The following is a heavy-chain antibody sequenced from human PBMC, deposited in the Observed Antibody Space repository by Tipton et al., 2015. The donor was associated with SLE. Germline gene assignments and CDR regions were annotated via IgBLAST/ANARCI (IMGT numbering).Heavy chain of an antibody. CDR1: GGSISSDDYY. CDR3: ARWERDYYYMDV. J-gene: IGHJ6*03. D-gene: IGHD1-26*01. V-gene: IGHV4-30-4*01. CDR2: IYYSGST. Sequence: LRLSCTVSGGSISSDDYYWSWIRQPPGKGLEWIGYIYYSGSTYYNPSLKSRVAISVDTSKNQFSLKLSSVTAADTAVYYCARWERDYYYMDVWGKGTAVTVSS.